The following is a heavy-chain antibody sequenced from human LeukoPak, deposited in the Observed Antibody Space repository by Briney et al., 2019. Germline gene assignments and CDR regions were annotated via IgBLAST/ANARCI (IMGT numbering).Heavy chain of an antibody. J-gene: IGHJ4*02. Sequence: KSSETLSLTCAVYGGSFSGYYWSWIRQPPGKGLEWVSYIRSSGTTIYYADSVKGRFSISRDNAKNSLYLQLNSLRDEDTAVYYCARGAGIPAAQGFAPFDYWGQGTLVIVSS. CDR1: GGSFSGYY. V-gene: IGHV3-11*04. CDR3: ARGAGIPAAQGFAPFDY. CDR2: IRSSGTTI. D-gene: IGHD6-13*01.